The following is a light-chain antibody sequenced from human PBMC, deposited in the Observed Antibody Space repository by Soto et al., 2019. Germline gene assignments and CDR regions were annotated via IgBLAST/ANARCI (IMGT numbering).Light chain of an antibody. CDR3: MQALQAPS. V-gene: IGKV2-28*01. Sequence: ESVMTQSPLSLSVTPGEPASISCRSSQSLLHSNGYNYLDWYLQKPGQSPQLLLYLGSFRAAGXPXXLSGSGSGTDFTLKISRVEAADVGVYYCMQALQAPSFGGGTKVEIK. CDR1: QSLLHSNGYNY. J-gene: IGKJ4*01. CDR2: LGS.